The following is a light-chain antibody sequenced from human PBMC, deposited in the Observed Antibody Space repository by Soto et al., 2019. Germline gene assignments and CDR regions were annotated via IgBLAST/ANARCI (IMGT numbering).Light chain of an antibody. CDR2: DVS. CDR1: SSDVGGYNY. Sequence: QSALTQPASVSGSPGQSITISCTGTSSDVGGYNYVSWYQQHPGKAPKLMIYDVSNRPSGVSNRFSGSKSGNTASLTISGLQAEDEADYYCSSYTSSSTLPVGGGTKLTVL. J-gene: IGLJ2*01. V-gene: IGLV2-14*01. CDR3: SSYTSSSTLP.